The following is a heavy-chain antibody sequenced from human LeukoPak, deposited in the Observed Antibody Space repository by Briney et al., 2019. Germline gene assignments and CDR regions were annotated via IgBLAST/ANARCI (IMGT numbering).Heavy chain of an antibody. V-gene: IGHV4-34*01. CDR2: INHSGST. CDR3: ARRYVLRFLEWSPYYFDY. D-gene: IGHD3-3*01. J-gene: IGHJ4*02. Sequence: GSLRLSCAASEFTFSTYAMTWVRQPPGKGLEWIGEINHSGSTNYNPSLKSRVTISVDTSKNQFSLKLSSVTAADTAVYYCARRYVLRFLEWSPYYFDYWGQGTLVTVSS. CDR1: EFTFSTYA.